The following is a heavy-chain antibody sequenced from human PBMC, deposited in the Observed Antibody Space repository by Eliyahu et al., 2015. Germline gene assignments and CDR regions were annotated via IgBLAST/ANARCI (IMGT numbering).Heavy chain of an antibody. D-gene: IGHD2-2*01. CDR1: GFSLSTSGVG. CDR2: IYWNDDK. J-gene: IGHJ4*02. Sequence: QITLKESGPTLVKPTQTLTLTCTFSGFSLSTSGVGVGWIRQPPGKALEWLALIYWNDDKRSSPPLKSRLTITKDTSKNQVVLTMTNMDPVDTATYYCAHSLPQLPRVGYFDYWGQGTLVTVSS. CDR3: AHSLPQLPRVGYFDY. V-gene: IGHV2-5*01.